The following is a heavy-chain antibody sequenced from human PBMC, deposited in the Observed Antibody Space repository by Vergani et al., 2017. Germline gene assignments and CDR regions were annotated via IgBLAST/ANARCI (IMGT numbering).Heavy chain of an antibody. CDR3: ARLMSAAVHSLVY. CDR2: IAGSSSPI. V-gene: IGHV3-48*01. CDR1: GFTFSSYG. J-gene: IGHJ4*02. Sequence: EVLLVESGGGFVQPGGSLRLSCAASGFTFSSYGINWVRQAPGRGLEWISYIAGSSSPIYYADSVKGRFTISRDNAMNSLYLRMNSLSAEDTAVYYCARLMSAAVHSLVYWDQGTLVTVSS. D-gene: IGHD6-25*01.